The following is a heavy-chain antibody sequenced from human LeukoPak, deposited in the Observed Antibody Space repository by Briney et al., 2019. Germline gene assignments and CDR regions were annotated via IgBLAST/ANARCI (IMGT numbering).Heavy chain of an antibody. CDR3: ARGSTYYYDSSGYAY. CDR1: GGTFISYA. V-gene: IGHV1-2*06. Sequence: ASVKVSCKASGGTFISYAISWVRQAPGQGLEWMGRINPNSGGTNYAQKFQGRVTMTRDTSISTAYMELSRLRSDDTAVYYCARGSTYYYDSSGYAYWGQGTLVTVSS. J-gene: IGHJ4*02. D-gene: IGHD3-22*01. CDR2: INPNSGGT.